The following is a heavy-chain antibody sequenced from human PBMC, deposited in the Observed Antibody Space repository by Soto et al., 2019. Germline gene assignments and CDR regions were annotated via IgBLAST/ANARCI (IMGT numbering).Heavy chain of an antibody. CDR3: ARRSGYSPDWFDP. CDR2: ISSSASTM. Sequence: GGSLRLSCAASGFTFSSYEMNWVRQAPGKGLEWVSYISSSASTMYYADSVKGRFTISRDNSKNSLYLQMNSLRAEDTAVYYCARRSGYSPDWFDPWGQGTLVTV. CDR1: GFTFSSYE. J-gene: IGHJ5*02. D-gene: IGHD3-3*01. V-gene: IGHV3-48*03.